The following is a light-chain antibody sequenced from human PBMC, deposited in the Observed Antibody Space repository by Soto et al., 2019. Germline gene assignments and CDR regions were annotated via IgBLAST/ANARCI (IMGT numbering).Light chain of an antibody. CDR2: YMS. Sequence: EIVLTQSPATLSSSPGETATLSCRASQYVGTRLAWYQHKPGQAPRLLIYYMSKRATGIPARFSGSGSGTDFTLTISSLAPEDFALYYRQQYGSSHPITFGQVTRL. CDR1: QYVGTR. V-gene: IGKV3D-11*03. CDR3: QQYGSSHPIT. J-gene: IGKJ5*01.